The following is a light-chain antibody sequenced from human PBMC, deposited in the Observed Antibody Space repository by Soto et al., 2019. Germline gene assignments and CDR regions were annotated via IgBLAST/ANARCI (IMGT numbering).Light chain of an antibody. J-gene: IGLJ2*01. Sequence: SYELTQPLSVSVALGQTARITCGGNNIGSKNVHWYQQKPGQSPVLVIYRDSNRPSGIPERLSGSNSGNTATLTISRAQAGDEADYYCQVWDSSTEVFGGGTKLTVL. V-gene: IGLV3-9*01. CDR3: QVWDSSTEV. CDR1: NIGSKN. CDR2: RDS.